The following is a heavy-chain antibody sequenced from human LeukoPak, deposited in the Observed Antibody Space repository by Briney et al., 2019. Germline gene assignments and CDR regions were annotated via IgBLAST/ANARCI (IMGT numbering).Heavy chain of an antibody. Sequence: GGSLRLSCAASGFTFSSYAMSWVRQAPGKGLEWVSAISGSGGSTYYVDSVKGRFTISRDNSKNTLYLQMNSLRAEDTAVYYCAKDVVVRGVIITNYFDYWGQGTLVTVSS. CDR1: GFTFSSYA. D-gene: IGHD3-10*01. CDR2: ISGSGGST. CDR3: AKDVVVRGVIITNYFDY. J-gene: IGHJ4*02. V-gene: IGHV3-23*01.